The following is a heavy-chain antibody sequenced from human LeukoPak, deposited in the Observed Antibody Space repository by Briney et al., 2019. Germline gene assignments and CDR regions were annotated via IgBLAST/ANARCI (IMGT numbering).Heavy chain of an antibody. V-gene: IGHV3-23*01. Sequence: GGSLRLSCAASGFTFSSYAMSWVRQAPGKGPEWVSGISVSGDSTYYADSVKGRFTIARDNSKNILYLQMNSLRVDDTAVYYCARGNYDYVWGTPFDFWGQGTLVTVSS. J-gene: IGHJ4*02. CDR1: GFTFSSYA. CDR2: ISVSGDST. CDR3: ARGNYDYVWGTPFDF. D-gene: IGHD3-16*01.